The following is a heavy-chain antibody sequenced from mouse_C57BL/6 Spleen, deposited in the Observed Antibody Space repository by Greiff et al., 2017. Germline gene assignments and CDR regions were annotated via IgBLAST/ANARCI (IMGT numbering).Heavy chain of an antibody. D-gene: IGHD2-5*01. Sequence: EVQGVESGGDLVKPGGSLKLSCAASGFTFSSYGMSWVRQTPDKRLEWVATISSGGSYTYYPDSVKGRFTISRDNAKNTMYLQMSSLKSEDTAMYYCAKGGYSNGDYAMDYWGQGTSVTVSS. V-gene: IGHV5-6*01. J-gene: IGHJ4*01. CDR2: ISSGGSYT. CDR1: GFTFSSYG. CDR3: AKGGYSNGDYAMDY.